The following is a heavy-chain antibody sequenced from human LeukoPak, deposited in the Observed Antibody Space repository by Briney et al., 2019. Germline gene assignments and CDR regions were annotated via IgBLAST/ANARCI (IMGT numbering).Heavy chain of an antibody. J-gene: IGHJ3*02. D-gene: IGHD2-2*01. CDR3: ARLDLGYCSSTSCDAFDI. CDR2: IYSSGRT. V-gene: IGHV4-4*07. Sequence: SETLSLTCSVSGGSITTYYWSWIRQPAGKGLEWIGRIYSSGRTNYNPSLKNRVTMSVDTSKNQFSLKLSSVTAADTAVYYCARLDLGYCSSTSCDAFDIWGQGTMVTVSS. CDR1: GGSITTYY.